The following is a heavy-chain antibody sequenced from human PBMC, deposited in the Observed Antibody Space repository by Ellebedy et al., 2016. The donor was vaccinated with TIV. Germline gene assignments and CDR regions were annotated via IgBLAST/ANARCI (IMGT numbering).Heavy chain of an antibody. V-gene: IGHV1-8*01. CDR2: MNPDSGDT. J-gene: IGHJ4*02. CDR3: ARLNHYYHSSGYYRLYYFDY. Sequence: ASVKVSXXASGYTFTSYDLNWVRQAPGQGLEWMGWMNPDSGDTVYSQRFQGRVTMTRNTSINTAYMELSSLRSEDTAVYYCARLNHYYHSSGYYRLYYFDYWGQGILVTVSS. CDR1: GYTFTSYD. D-gene: IGHD3-22*01.